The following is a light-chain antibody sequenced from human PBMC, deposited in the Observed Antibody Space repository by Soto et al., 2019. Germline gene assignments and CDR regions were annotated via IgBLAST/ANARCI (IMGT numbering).Light chain of an antibody. CDR3: QQRAPWPPLS. V-gene: IGKV3-11*01. CDR2: DAS. Sequence: ETVLTQSPATLSVSPGERATLSCRTSHNVDRNLVWYQQKSGQPPRLLIYDASVRATGIPPRFSGSGSGTDFTLTIENLEPEDSAIYYCQQRAPWPPLSFGGGTKVEI. CDR1: HNVDRN. J-gene: IGKJ4*01.